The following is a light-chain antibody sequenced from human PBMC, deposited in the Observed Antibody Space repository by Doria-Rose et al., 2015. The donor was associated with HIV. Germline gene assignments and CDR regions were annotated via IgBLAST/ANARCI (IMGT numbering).Light chain of an antibody. Sequence: EIVLTQSPESLGMSLGERATLNCKSNQSLLYTSKNYLAWSQRKPGLPPKLLIDWVSTRQSGYRARFSGSGSGTDFTLTISSLEAEDVAVYYCQQYYDTPSFGPGTTVDIK. J-gene: IGKJ3*01. CDR2: WVS. V-gene: IGKV4-1*01. CDR1: QSLLYTSKNY. CDR3: QQYYDTPS.